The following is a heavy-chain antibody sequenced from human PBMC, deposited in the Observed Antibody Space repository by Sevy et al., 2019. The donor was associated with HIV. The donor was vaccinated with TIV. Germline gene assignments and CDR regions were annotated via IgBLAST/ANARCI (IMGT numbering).Heavy chain of an antibody. V-gene: IGHV3-30*18. D-gene: IGHD5-18*01. CDR2: ISYDGDNK. Sequence: GGSLRLSCVGSGFPFGSHSMHWVRQAPGKGLEWVAVISYDGDNKYYADSVKVRLTICRDNSKNTLFLQMNSLRGDDTAVYYCAKDRRRGYSFGLDSWGQGTLVTVSS. CDR3: AKDRRRGYSFGLDS. CDR1: GFPFGSHS. J-gene: IGHJ5*01.